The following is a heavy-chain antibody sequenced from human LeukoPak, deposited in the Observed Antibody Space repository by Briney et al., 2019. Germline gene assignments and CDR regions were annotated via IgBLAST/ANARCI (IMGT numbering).Heavy chain of an antibody. D-gene: IGHD1-14*01. CDR1: GYTFTSYD. CDR2: MNPTSGNT. Sequence: ASVKVSCKASGYTFTSYDINWVRQATGQGLEWMGWMNPTSGNTGYAQKFQGRVTITRNTSISTAYMELSSLRSEDTAVYYCARGPDSANFDYWGRGTLVTVSS. J-gene: IGHJ4*02. V-gene: IGHV1-8*03. CDR3: ARGPDSANFDY.